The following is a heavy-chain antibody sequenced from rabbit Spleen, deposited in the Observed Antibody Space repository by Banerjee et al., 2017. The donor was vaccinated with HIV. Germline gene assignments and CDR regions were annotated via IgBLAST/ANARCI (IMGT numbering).Heavy chain of an antibody. V-gene: IGHV1S7*01. CDR1: GFTISNYW. CDR2: IYPITETT. Sequence: QLEESGGRLVQPGGSLTLSCKAYGFTISNYWMNWVRQAPGKGLEWIGIIYPITETTYYANWVNGRFTISSDNAQSTVDLKMTSLTAADTAMYFCARGERFSVGFSAFAIYLDLWGPGTLVTVS. D-gene: IGHD6-1*01. CDR3: ARGERFSVGFSAFAIYLDL. J-gene: IGHJ4*01.